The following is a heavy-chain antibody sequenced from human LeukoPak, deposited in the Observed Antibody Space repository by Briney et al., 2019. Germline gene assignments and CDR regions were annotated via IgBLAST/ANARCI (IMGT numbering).Heavy chain of an antibody. CDR3: ARAILYSSSWYFDY. D-gene: IGHD6-13*01. Sequence: GGSLRLSCAASGFTFDDYAMHWVRQAPGKGLEWVSGISWNSGTIGYADSVKGRFTISRDNAKNSLYLQMNSLRAEDTAVYYCARAILYSSSWYFDYWGQGTLVTVSS. CDR2: ISWNSGTI. CDR1: GFTFDDYA. J-gene: IGHJ4*02. V-gene: IGHV3-9*01.